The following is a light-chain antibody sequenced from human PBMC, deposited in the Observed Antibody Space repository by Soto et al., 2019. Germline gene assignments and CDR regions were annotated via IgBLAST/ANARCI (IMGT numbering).Light chain of an antibody. Sequence: QTVVTQPPSASGTPGQSVTISCSGGSSNMGTNTVSWYQHLPGTAPKLLIFRSYQRPSGVPDRFSGSKSGTSASLASSGLQSEDEADYYCAAWDDSLSGPVFGTGTKLTVL. CDR3: AAWDDSLSGPV. CDR2: RSY. CDR1: SSNMGTNT. J-gene: IGLJ1*01. V-gene: IGLV1-44*01.